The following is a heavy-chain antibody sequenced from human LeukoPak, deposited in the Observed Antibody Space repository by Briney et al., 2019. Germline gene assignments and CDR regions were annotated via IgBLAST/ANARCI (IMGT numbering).Heavy chain of an antibody. Sequence: ASVKVSCKASGYSFSTYTMNWVRQAPGQRLEWMGWINAGNGNTKYSQKFQGRVTMTRDTSASTVYMQLRSLRSEDTAVYYCARGANYYDSSGSSNWLDPWGRGTLVTVSS. V-gene: IGHV1-3*01. CDR3: ARGANYYDSSGSSNWLDP. CDR2: INAGNGNT. D-gene: IGHD3-22*01. J-gene: IGHJ5*02. CDR1: GYSFSTYT.